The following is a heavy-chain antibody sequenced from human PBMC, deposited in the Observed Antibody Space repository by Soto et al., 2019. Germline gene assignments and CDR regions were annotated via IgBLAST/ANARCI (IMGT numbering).Heavy chain of an antibody. V-gene: IGHV5-51*01. CDR3: ARHGVAAGTASAEHFQH. D-gene: IGHD6-13*01. J-gene: IGHJ1*01. Sequence: SLKISCKGSGYSFTSYWIGWVRQMPGKGLEWMGIIYPGDSDTRYSPSFQGQVTISADQSISTAYLQWSSLKASDTAMYYCARHGVAAGTASAEHFQHWGQGTLVAVS. CDR1: GYSFTSYW. CDR2: IYPGDSDT.